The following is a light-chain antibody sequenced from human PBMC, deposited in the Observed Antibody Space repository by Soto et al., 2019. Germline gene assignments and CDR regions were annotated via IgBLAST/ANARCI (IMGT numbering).Light chain of an antibody. CDR2: DAS. V-gene: IGKV3-11*01. CDR1: QSVSSY. CDR3: RQRSKWPPRIT. Sequence: EIVLTQSPATLSLSPGERATLSCRASQSVSSYLAWYQQKPGQAPRLLIYDASNRTTGIPARFSGSGSGTDFTLTISSIEHEDVAVYYCRQRSKWPPRITFGQGTRLEIK. J-gene: IGKJ5*01.